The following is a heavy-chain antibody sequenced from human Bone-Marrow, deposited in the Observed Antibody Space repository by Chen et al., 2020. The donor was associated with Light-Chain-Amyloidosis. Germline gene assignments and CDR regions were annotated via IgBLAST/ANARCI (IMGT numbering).Heavy chain of an antibody. Sequence: QVQLQESGPGLVKPSETLSLTCSVSETSIDAAYWAWIRQPPGKGLEWIGYIFYSGSTTYNPSLKSRVTMSVDTSTNQFSLKLTFLTTADTAVYYCARVQTVTALNYWGQGTMVTVSS. V-gene: IGHV4-59*01. J-gene: IGHJ4*02. CDR1: ETSIDAAY. CDR3: ARVQTVTALNY. D-gene: IGHD2-21*02. CDR2: IFYSGST.